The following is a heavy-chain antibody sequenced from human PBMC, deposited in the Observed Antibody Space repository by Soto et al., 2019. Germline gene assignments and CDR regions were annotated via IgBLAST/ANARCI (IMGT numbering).Heavy chain of an antibody. CDR3: AKDPPTTGTTFDY. CDR1: GFTFSSFA. Sequence: VGSLRLSCAASGFTFSSFAMSWVRQAPGKGLEWVSTINKSGGSTYYADSVKGRFTISRDNSKNMLFLQINGLRAEDTAVYYCAKDPPTTGTTFDYWGRGTLVTVSS. V-gene: IGHV3-23*01. D-gene: IGHD1-1*01. J-gene: IGHJ4*02. CDR2: INKSGGST.